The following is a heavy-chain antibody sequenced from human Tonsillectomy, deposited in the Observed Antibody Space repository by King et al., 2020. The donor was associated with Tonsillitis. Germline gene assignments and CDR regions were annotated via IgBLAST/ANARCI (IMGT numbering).Heavy chain of an antibody. Sequence: QLVQSGAEVKKPGESLRISCEGSGYSFATYWIGWVRQMPGKGLELMGVIYPGDSETRYSPSFQGQVIISADKSINTAYLQWSRLKASDTAMIYCARRWVEIVGTVMGVVAFDIWGQGTMVPVSS. D-gene: IGHD5-12*01. V-gene: IGHV5-51*03. CDR3: ARRWVEIVGTVMGVVAFDI. CDR1: GYSFATYW. CDR2: IYPGDSET. J-gene: IGHJ3*02.